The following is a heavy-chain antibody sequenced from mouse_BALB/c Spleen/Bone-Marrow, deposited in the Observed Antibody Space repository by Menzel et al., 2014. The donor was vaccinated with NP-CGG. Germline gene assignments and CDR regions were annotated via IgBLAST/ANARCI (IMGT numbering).Heavy chain of an antibody. CDR1: GYTFTDYY. CDR2: IYPGSGNT. V-gene: IGHV1-77*01. Sequence: VQLVESGAELARPGTSVKLSCKASGYTFTDYYINWVKQRTGQGLEWIGEIYPGSGNTYYNEKFKSKATLTADKSSSTVNIHLSSLTSEDSAVYFCARDHYGNYEGFDYWGQGTLVTVSA. J-gene: IGHJ3*01. CDR3: ARDHYGNYEGFDY. D-gene: IGHD2-1*01.